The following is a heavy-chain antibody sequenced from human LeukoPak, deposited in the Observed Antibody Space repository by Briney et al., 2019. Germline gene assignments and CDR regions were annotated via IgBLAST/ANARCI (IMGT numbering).Heavy chain of an antibody. CDR3: AKGPFDWPHGASFDF. CDR1: GFTFRSYA. J-gene: IGHJ4*02. CDR2: IYSVGST. D-gene: IGHD3-9*01. Sequence: PGGSLRLSCAASGFTFRSYAMHWVRQAPGKGLEWVSVIYSVGSTYYADSVKGRFTISRDNSKNTLYLQMNSLRAEDTAVYYCAKGPFDWPHGASFDFWGQGTLVTVSS. V-gene: IGHV3-23*03.